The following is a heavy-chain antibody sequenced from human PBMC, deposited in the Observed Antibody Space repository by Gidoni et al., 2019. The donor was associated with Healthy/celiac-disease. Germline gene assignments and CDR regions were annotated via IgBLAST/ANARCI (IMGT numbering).Heavy chain of an antibody. CDR2: ISYDGSNK. J-gene: IGHJ4*02. V-gene: IGHV3-30*18. CDR1: GFTFSSYG. Sequence: QVQLVESGGGVFKPGRSLRLSCAASGFTFSSYGLHWIRQAPGKGLEWVAVISYDGSNKYYADSVKGRFTISRDNSKNTLYLQMNSLRAEDTAVYYCAKSMADPTYYYDSSGYWALDYWGQGTLVTVSS. CDR3: AKSMADPTYYYDSSGYWALDY. D-gene: IGHD3-22*01.